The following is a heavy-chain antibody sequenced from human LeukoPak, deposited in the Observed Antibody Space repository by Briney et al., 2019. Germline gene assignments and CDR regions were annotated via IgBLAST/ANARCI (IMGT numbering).Heavy chain of an antibody. CDR1: GGTFSSYA. Sequence: SVKVSCKASGGTFSSYAISWVRQDPGQGLEWMGGIIPIFGTANYAQKFQGRVTITTDESTSTAYMELSSLRSEDTAVYYCARHYDSSGYSLTAFDYWGQGTLVTVSS. D-gene: IGHD3-22*01. CDR3: ARHYDSSGYSLTAFDY. CDR2: IIPIFGTA. V-gene: IGHV1-69*05. J-gene: IGHJ4*02.